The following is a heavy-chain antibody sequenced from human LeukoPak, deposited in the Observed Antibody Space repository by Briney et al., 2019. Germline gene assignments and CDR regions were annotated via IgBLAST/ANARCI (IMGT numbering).Heavy chain of an antibody. CDR1: GGSISSGGYS. Sequence: SETLSLTCAVSGGSISSGGYSWSWIRQPPGKGLEWIVYIYHSGSTYYNPSLKSRVTISVDRSKNQFSLKLSSVTAADTAVYYCSREGHDFWSGSRGWFDPWGPGTLVTVSS. CDR2: IYHSGST. V-gene: IGHV4-30-2*01. D-gene: IGHD3-3*01. J-gene: IGHJ5*02. CDR3: SREGHDFWSGSRGWFDP.